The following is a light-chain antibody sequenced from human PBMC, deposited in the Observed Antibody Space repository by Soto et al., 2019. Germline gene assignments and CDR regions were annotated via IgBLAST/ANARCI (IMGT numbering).Light chain of an antibody. CDR3: ETWDSYLPWV. CDR1: SGHSSYI. CDR2: LEGSGSY. Sequence: QPVLTQSSSASASQGSSVKLTCTLSSGHSSYIIAWHQQQPGKAPRYLMKLEGSGSYNKGSGVPDRFSGSSSGADRYLTISNLQFEDEADYYCETWDSYLPWVFGGGTKVTVL. V-gene: IGLV4-60*02. J-gene: IGLJ3*02.